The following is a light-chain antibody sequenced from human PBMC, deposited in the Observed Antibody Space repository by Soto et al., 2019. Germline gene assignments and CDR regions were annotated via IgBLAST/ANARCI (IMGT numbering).Light chain of an antibody. CDR2: AAS. V-gene: IGKV1-9*01. CDR3: QQIDSYPRT. Sequence: IQLTQSPSSLSASVGDRVPITCRAGQGISSSLAWYQQKPGKAPNLLISAASTLQTGVPSRFSGSGSGTDFALTISSLQPEDFATYYCQQIDSYPRTFGQGTKVEIK. CDR1: QGISSS. J-gene: IGKJ1*01.